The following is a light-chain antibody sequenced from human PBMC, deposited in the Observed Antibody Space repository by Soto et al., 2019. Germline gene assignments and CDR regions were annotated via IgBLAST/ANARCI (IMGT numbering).Light chain of an antibody. CDR3: QQYFSYSRT. V-gene: IGKV1-5*03. CDR2: KAS. Sequence: DIQITQSPFTLSESLGDRVTITCRASQSISPWLAWYQQKPGKAPKILIYKASSLESGVPSRFSGSGSGTEFTLTISSLQPDDFATYYCQQYFSYSRTFGQGTKLEIK. CDR1: QSISPW. J-gene: IGKJ2*01.